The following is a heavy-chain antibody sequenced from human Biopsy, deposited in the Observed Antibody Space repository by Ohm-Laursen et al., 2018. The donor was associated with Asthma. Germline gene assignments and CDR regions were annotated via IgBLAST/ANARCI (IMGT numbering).Heavy chain of an antibody. CDR1: GFGFSNFA. CDR3: VRDGTDDAFDI. J-gene: IGHJ3*02. D-gene: IGHD1-1*01. CDR2: ISKDASTQ. Sequence: SLRLSRSASGFGFSNFAIHWVRQAPGKGLEWVGVISKDASTQDYADSVKGRFTMARDNSKNTLDLQMNSLREEDTAVYYCVRDGTDDAFDIWGQGTVVSVSS. V-gene: IGHV3-30*01.